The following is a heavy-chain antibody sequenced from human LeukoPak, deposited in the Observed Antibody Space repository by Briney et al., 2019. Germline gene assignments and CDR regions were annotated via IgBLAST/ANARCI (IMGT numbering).Heavy chain of an antibody. CDR2: IKEDGSDK. Sequence: GGSLRLSCAASGFMFSSYWMAWVRQAPGKGLEWVANIKEDGSDKNYVDSVKGRFTISGDNAKNSLYLQMNSLRAEDTAVYYCARDAAYGYDRFDYWGQGTQVTVSS. J-gene: IGHJ4*02. D-gene: IGHD5-18*01. CDR1: GFMFSSYW. CDR3: ARDAAYGYDRFDY. V-gene: IGHV3-7*01.